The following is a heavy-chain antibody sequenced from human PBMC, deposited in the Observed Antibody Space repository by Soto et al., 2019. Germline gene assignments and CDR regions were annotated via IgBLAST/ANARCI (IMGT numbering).Heavy chain of an antibody. Sequence: QVQLVQSGAEVKKPGASVRVSCKASGYTFTSYALHWVRQAPGQGLEWMGWINAGDADTTYSKKFQGRVTITRDTSATTSYMDLSSLTSEDTAVYYCAREAAVAGTAFDHWGQGTLVTVSS. CDR2: INAGDADT. CDR1: GYTFTSYA. CDR3: AREAAVAGTAFDH. D-gene: IGHD6-19*01. J-gene: IGHJ5*02. V-gene: IGHV1-3*01.